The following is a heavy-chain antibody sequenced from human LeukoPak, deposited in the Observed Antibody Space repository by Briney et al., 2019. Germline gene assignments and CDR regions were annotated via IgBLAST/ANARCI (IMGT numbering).Heavy chain of an antibody. J-gene: IGHJ4*02. CDR1: GFIFSNYG. CDR2: ISYDGSNK. CDR3: AKDRAYGSGSYYNGLLDY. V-gene: IGHV3-30*18. Sequence: SGGSLRLSCAASGFIFSNYGMHWVRQAPGKGLEWVAVISYDGSNKYYADSVKGRFTISRDNSKNTLYLQMNSLRAEDTAVYYCAKDRAYGSGSYYNGLLDYWGQGTLVTVSS. D-gene: IGHD3-10*01.